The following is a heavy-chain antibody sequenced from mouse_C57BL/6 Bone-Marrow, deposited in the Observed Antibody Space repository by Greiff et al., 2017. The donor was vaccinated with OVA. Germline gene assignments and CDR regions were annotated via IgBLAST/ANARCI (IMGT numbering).Heavy chain of an antibody. CDR3: DRWYCGSREYFDV. CDR2: IDPNSGGT. J-gene: IGHJ1*03. CDR1: GYTFTSYW. V-gene: IGHV1-72*01. Sequence: QVQLQQPGAELVKPGASVKLSCKASGYTFTSYWMHWVKQRPGRGLVWIGRIDPNSGGTKYNEKVKGKDTLTVNEHSTAAYMHLSSLTSEDSAVYDCDRWYCGSREYFDVWGTGTTVTVSS. D-gene: IGHD1-1*01.